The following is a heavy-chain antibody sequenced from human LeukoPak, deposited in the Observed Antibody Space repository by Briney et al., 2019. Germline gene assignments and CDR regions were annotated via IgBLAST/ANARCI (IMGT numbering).Heavy chain of an antibody. CDR1: GFTFSSHA. CDR3: AKEPYSGSQLLDY. V-gene: IGHV3-23*01. Sequence: GGSLRLSCAASGFTFSSHAMSWVRQAPGKGLEWVSGVSDSGGSRYYADSVKGRFTISRDNSKNTLCLQMNSLTAEDTAVYYCAKEPYSGSQLLDYWGQGTLVTVSS. J-gene: IGHJ4*02. D-gene: IGHD1-26*01. CDR2: VSDSGGSR.